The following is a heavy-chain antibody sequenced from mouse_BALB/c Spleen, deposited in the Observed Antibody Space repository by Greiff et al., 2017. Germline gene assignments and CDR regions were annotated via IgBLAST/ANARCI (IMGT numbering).Heavy chain of an antibody. CDR1: GYTFTSYV. J-gene: IGHJ4*01. D-gene: IGHD2-1*01. CDR3: ARTYGNYVYYAMDY. V-gene: IGHV1-14*01. Sequence: EVKLVESGPELVKPGASVKMSCKASGYTFTSYVMHWVKQKPGQGLEWIGYINPYNDGTKYNEKFKGKATLTSDKSSSTAYMELSSLTSEDSAVYYCARTYGNYVYYAMDYWGQGTSVTVSS. CDR2: INPYNDGT.